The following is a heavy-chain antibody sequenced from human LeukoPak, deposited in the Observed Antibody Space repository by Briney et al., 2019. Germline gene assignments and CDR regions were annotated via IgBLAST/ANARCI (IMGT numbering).Heavy chain of an antibody. Sequence: GGSLRLSCAASGFTFSGYDMQWVRQAPGKGLEWVSGISRSGPTYYRDSVKGRFTISKDNSKDTLYLQMDSLRAEDTATYYCAKGESFAFAMWGQGTMVTVSS. V-gene: IGHV3-23*01. CDR1: GFTFSGYD. J-gene: IGHJ3*02. CDR3: AKGESFAFAM. CDR2: ISRSGPT.